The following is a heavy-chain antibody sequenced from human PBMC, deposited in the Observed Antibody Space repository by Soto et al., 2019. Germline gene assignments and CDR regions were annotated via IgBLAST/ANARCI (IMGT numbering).Heavy chain of an antibody. J-gene: IGHJ6*02. CDR1: GGTFSSYA. CDR2: IIPIFGTA. V-gene: IGHV1-69*06. Sequence: QVQLVQSGAEVKKPGSSVKVSCKASGGTFSSYAISWVRQAPGQGLEWMGGIIPIFGTANYAQKFQGRVTITADKSTSTAYMALSSLRSEDTAVYYCARGLEGIAARPHGMDVWGQGTTVTVSS. D-gene: IGHD6-6*01. CDR3: ARGLEGIAARPHGMDV.